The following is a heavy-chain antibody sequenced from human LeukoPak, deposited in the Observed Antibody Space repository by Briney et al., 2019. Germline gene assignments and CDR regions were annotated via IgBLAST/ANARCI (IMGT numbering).Heavy chain of an antibody. J-gene: IGHJ5*02. CDR1: GGSISSSSYY. CDR2: IYYSGST. V-gene: IGHV4-61*05. D-gene: IGHD3-10*01. CDR3: ARWCGFYVSGSYGTFDP. Sequence: SETLSLTCTVSGGSISSSSYYWGWMRQPPGKGLEWIGYIYYSGSTNYNPSLKSRVTISVDTSKNQFSLKLSSVTPADTAVYYCARWCGFYVSGSYGTFDPWGQGTLVTVSS.